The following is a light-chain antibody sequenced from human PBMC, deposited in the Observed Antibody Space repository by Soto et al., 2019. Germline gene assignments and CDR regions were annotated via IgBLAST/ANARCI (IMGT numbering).Light chain of an antibody. J-gene: IGKJ2*01. CDR3: QQSYSAQYT. V-gene: IGKV1-39*01. CDR2: ATS. CDR1: QNVGSF. Sequence: DIQMTQSPSSLSASVGDRVSLTCRAGQNVGSFVNWYQQKPAKASRLLIYATSNLQSRVPSRISGSGSVTEFTRTKSSVQPEDFATYFCQQSYSAQYTCGQGNKLEIK.